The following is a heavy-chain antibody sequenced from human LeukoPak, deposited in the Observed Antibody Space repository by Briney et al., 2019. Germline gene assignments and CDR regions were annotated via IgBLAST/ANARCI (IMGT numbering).Heavy chain of an antibody. CDR3: ASRYCSGGSCYSGLDY. D-gene: IGHD2-15*01. Sequence: ASVTVSFKASGYTFTSYAMHWVRQAPGQRLEWMGWINAGNGNTKYSQKFQGRVTITRDTSARTAYMELSSLRSEDTAVYYCASRYCSGGSCYSGLDYWGQGTLVTVSS. CDR2: INAGNGNT. V-gene: IGHV1-3*01. J-gene: IGHJ4*02. CDR1: GYTFTSYA.